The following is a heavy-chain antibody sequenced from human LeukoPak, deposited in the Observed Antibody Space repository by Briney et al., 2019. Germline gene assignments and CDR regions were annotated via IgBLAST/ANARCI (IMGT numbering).Heavy chain of an antibody. J-gene: IGHJ4*02. CDR1: GFSFSSYG. D-gene: IGHD6-19*01. CDR3: ARDVAVAGLSY. V-gene: IGHV3-33*01. Sequence: GRSLRLSCAASGFSFSSYGMDWVRQAPGKGLEWVAVIWSDGDNKKYAESVKGRFTISRDNAKNSLYLQMNSLRAEDTAVYYCARDVAVAGLSYWGQGTLVTVSS. CDR2: IWSDGDNK.